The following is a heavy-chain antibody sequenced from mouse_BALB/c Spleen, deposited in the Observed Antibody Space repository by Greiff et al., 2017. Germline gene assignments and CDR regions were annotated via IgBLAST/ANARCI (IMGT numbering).Heavy chain of an antibody. V-gene: IGHV5-6-3*01. J-gene: IGHJ3*01. CDR1: GFTFSSYG. D-gene: IGHD2-1*01. CDR2: INSNGGST. CDR3: ARETYGNYAY. Sequence: DVMLVESGGGLVQPGGSLKLSCAASGFTFSSYGMSWVRQTPDKRLELVATINSNGGSTYYPDSVKGRFTISRDNAKNTLYLQMSSMKSEDTAMYYCARETYGNYAYWGQGTLVTVSA.